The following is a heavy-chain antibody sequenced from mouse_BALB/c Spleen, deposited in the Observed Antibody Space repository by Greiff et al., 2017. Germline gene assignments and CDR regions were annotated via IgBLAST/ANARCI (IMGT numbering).Heavy chain of an antibody. CDR2: ISDGGSYT. V-gene: IGHV5-4*02. J-gene: IGHJ4*01. CDR3: ARDYAMDY. CDR1: GFTFSDYY. Sequence: EVNVVESGGGLVKPGGSLKLSCAASGFTFSDYYMYWVRQTPGKRLEWVATISDGGSYTYYPDSVKGRFTISRDNAKNNLYLQMNSLTSEDTAMYYCARDYAMDYWGQGTSVTVSA.